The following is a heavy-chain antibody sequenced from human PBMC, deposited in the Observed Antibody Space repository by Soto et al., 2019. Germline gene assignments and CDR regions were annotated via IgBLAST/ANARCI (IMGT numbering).Heavy chain of an antibody. J-gene: IGHJ6*02. CDR3: VRDRCSSTSCYRNYYGMDV. D-gene: IGHD2-2*01. CDR2: ISGGSSYI. V-gene: IGHV3-21*01. Sequence: AGSLRLSCAASGFTFSSNSMSWVRQAPGKGLEWVSSISGGSSYIYYAGSVKGRFTISRDNAKNSVYLQMNSLRAEDTAVYYCVRDRCSSTSCYRNYYGMDVWGQGTTVTVSS. CDR1: GFTFSSNS.